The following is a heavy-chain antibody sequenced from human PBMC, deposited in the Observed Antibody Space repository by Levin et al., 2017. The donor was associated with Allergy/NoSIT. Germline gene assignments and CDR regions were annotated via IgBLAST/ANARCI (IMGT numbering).Heavy chain of an antibody. CDR3: ARGQGSSMDV. CDR2: MNPNSGGT. Sequence: PGGSLRLSCEASGYTFTAHYIHWVRQAPGQGLEWMGWMNPNSGGTNYAQNFRGRVTMTRDTSINTAYMELSSLRSDDTAVYYCARGQGSSMDVWGQGTTVTVSS. V-gene: IGHV1-2*02. CDR1: GYTFTAHY. J-gene: IGHJ6*02.